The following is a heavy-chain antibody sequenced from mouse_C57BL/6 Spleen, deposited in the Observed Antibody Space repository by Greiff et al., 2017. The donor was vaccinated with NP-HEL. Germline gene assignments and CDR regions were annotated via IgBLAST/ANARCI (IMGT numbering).Heavy chain of an antibody. D-gene: IGHD2-1*01. CDR3: ARGDYGNLAWFAY. J-gene: IGHJ3*01. CDR1: GFTFSDYY. CDR2: INYDGSST. Sequence: EVPLVESEGGLVQPGSSMKLSCTASGFTFSDYYMAWVRPVPEKGLEWVANINYDGSSTYYLDSLKSRFIISRDNAQNILYLQMSSLKSEDTATYYCARGDYGNLAWFAYWGKGTLVTVSA. V-gene: IGHV5-16*01.